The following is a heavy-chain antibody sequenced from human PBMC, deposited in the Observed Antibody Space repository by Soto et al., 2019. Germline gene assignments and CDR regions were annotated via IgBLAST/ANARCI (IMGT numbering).Heavy chain of an antibody. J-gene: IGHJ6*02. CDR1: GYTFTSYA. CDR3: AADQGYYDSSGYDTDYYYYYGMDV. Sequence: ASVKVSCKASGYTFTSYAMHWVRQAPGQRLEWMGWINAGNGNTKYSQKFQGRVTITRDTSASTAYMELSSLRSEDTAVYYCAADQGYYDSSGYDTDYYYYYGMDVWGQGTTVTSP. V-gene: IGHV1-3*01. D-gene: IGHD3-22*01. CDR2: INAGNGNT.